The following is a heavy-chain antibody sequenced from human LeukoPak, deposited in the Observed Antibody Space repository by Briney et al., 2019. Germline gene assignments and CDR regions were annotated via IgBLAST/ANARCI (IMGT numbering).Heavy chain of an antibody. J-gene: IGHJ4*02. Sequence: PGGSLRLSCAASGFTVSSNYMSWVRQAPGKGLEWVSVIYSGGSTYYADSVKGRFTISRDNSKNTLYLQMNSLRAEDTAVYYCARDSTSDYGDVYFDYWGQGTLVTVSS. CDR2: IYSGGST. D-gene: IGHD4-17*01. CDR3: ARDSTSDYGDVYFDY. CDR1: GFTVSSNY. V-gene: IGHV3-53*01.